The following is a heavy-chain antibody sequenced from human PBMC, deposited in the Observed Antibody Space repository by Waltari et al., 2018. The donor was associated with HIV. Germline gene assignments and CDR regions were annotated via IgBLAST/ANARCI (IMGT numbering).Heavy chain of an antibody. Sequence: QVQLVQSGAEVKKPGASVKVSCKASGYTFTSYYMHWVRQAPGQGLEWMGIINPSGGSTSYAQKFQGRVTMTRDTSTSTVYMELSSLRSEDTAVYYCARVGYCSGGSCPTRHYYYGMDVWGQGTTVTVSS. CDR1: GYTFTSYY. D-gene: IGHD2-15*01. V-gene: IGHV1-46*01. J-gene: IGHJ6*02. CDR2: INPSGGST. CDR3: ARVGYCSGGSCPTRHYYYGMDV.